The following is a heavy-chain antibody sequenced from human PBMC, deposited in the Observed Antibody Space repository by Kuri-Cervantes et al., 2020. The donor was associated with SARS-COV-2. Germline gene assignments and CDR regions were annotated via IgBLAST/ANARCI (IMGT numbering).Heavy chain of an antibody. J-gene: IGHJ4*02. Sequence: GGSLRLPWAASGFTFSTYAMTWVRQAPGKGLEWVSAIRGSGGSTYYADSVQGRFTISRDNSKNTLYLQMNSLRAEDTAVYYCAKWDVIVVVAAPELHYWGQGTLVTVSS. CDR2: IRGSGGST. CDR1: GFTFSTYA. CDR3: AKWDVIVVVAAPELHY. V-gene: IGHV3-23*01. D-gene: IGHD2-15*01.